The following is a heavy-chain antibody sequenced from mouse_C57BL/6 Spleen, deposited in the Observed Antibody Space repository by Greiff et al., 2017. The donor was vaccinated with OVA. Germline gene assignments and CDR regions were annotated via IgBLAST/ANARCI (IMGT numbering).Heavy chain of an antibody. CDR3: ARRRPYYGNFDY. Sequence: VQLQQSGPELVKPGASVKISCKASGYTFTDYYVNWVKQSHGKSLEWIGDINPNNGGTSYNQKFKGKATLTVDKSSSTAYMELRSLTSEDSAVYYCARRRPYYGNFDYWGQGTTLTVSS. J-gene: IGHJ2*01. CDR2: INPNNGGT. D-gene: IGHD2-10*01. CDR1: GYTFTDYY. V-gene: IGHV1-26*01.